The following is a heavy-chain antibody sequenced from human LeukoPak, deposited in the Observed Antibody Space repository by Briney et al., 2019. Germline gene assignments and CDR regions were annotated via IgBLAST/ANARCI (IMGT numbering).Heavy chain of an antibody. CDR2: IRYDGSNK. J-gene: IGHJ1*01. D-gene: IGHD2-2*01. CDR1: GFTFSRYG. CDR3: AKETYCSSTSCRSQYFQH. V-gene: IGHV3-30*02. Sequence: GGSLRLSCAASGFTFSRYGMHWVHQAPGKGLEWVAFIRYDGSNKYYADSVKGRFTISRDNSKNTLYLQMNSLRAEDTAVYYCAKETYCSSTSCRSQYFQHWGQGTLVTVSS.